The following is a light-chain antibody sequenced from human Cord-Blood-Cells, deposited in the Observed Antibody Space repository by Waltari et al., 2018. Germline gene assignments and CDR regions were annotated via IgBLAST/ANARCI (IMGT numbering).Light chain of an antibody. Sequence: EIVLTQSPGTLSLSPGERATLSCRASQSVSSSYLACYQQKPGQAPRLLIYGASSRATGIPDRFSGSGSGTDFTLTISRLEPEDFAVYYCQQYGSSPQYTFGQGTKLEIK. CDR2: GAS. V-gene: IGKV3-20*01. CDR1: QSVSSSY. J-gene: IGKJ2*01. CDR3: QQYGSSPQYT.